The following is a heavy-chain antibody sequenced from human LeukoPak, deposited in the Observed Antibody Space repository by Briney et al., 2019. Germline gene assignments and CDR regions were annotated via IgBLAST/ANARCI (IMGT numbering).Heavy chain of an antibody. Sequence: GGSLRLSCAASGFTFSDYWMHWVRQAPGKWLGWVSRIDSDGSTTNYADSVKGRFTIPRDNAKNTVFLQMNRLRAEDAAMYYCLAGYYYNNMDVWGKGNTVTVSS. CDR3: LAGYYYNNMDV. CDR1: GFTFSDYW. V-gene: IGHV3-74*01. CDR2: IDSDGSTT. D-gene: IGHD2-15*01. J-gene: IGHJ6*03.